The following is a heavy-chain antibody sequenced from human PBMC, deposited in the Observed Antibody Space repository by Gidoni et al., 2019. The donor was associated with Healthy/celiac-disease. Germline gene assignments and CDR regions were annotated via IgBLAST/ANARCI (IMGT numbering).Heavy chain of an antibody. CDR1: CGSTSSGGYY. Sequence: QVQLLESGPGLVKPSQTLSLTCNVSCGSTSSGGYYWSWIRQHPGQGLEWIGYSYYSGSTYYNPSLKSRVTISVDTSKNQFSLKLSSVTAADTAVYYCAGGLRYYGSSGYVDYWGQGTLVTVSS. CDR3: AGGLRYYGSSGYVDY. D-gene: IGHD3-22*01. CDR2: SYYSGST. V-gene: IGHV4-31*03. J-gene: IGHJ4*02.